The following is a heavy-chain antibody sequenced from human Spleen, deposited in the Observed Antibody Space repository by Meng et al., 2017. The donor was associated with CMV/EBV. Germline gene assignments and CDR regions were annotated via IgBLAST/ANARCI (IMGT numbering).Heavy chain of an antibody. CDR2: ISGSGGST. Sequence: GESLKISCAASGFTFSSYAMSWVRQAPGKGLEWVSAISGSGGSTYYADSVKGRFTISRDNSKNTLYLQMNSLRAEDTAVYYCARERGSDVFYYYYAMDVWGQGTTVTVSS. V-gene: IGHV3-23*01. CDR3: ARERGSDVFYYYYAMDV. J-gene: IGHJ6*02. CDR1: GFTFSSYA. D-gene: IGHD3-10*01.